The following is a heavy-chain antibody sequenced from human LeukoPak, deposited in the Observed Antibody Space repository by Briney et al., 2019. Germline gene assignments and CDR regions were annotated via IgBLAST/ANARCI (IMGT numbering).Heavy chain of an antibody. Sequence: SETLSLTCSVSGGSINSGYYYWTWIRQPAGKGLEWIGRIFTTGTTNFSPSLKSRVTISLDTSKNEFSLKLTSVTAADTAVYYCARDGTVSGTVGVSDHWGQGILVTVSS. CDR1: GGSINSGYYY. CDR3: ARDGTVSGTVGVSDH. D-gene: IGHD6-19*01. J-gene: IGHJ5*02. V-gene: IGHV4-61*02. CDR2: IFTTGTT.